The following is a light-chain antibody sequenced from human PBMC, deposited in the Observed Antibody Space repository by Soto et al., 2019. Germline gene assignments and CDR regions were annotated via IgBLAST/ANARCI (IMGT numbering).Light chain of an antibody. CDR3: TSYAGSNNLV. V-gene: IGLV2-14*01. J-gene: IGLJ2*01. Sequence: QSALTQPASVSGSPGQSITISCTGTSSDVGNYNFVSWYQHHAGTAPKLIIYQVTNRPSGVSDRFSGSKSGDTASLTISGLQAEDEADYYCTSYAGSNNLVFGGGTKLTVL. CDR2: QVT. CDR1: SSDVGNYNF.